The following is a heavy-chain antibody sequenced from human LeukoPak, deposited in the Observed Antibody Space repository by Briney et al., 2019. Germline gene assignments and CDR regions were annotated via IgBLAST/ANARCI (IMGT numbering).Heavy chain of an antibody. V-gene: IGHV3-74*01. J-gene: IGHJ4*02. CDR1: GFTFSSYS. CDR3: ARGARGSGTASDY. D-gene: IGHD3-10*01. Sequence: PGGSLRLSCAASGFTFSSYSMNWVRQAPGKGLEWVSRINSDGSSTNYADSVKGRFTISRDNAKNTLHLQMNSLRAEDTAVYYCARGARGSGTASDYWGQGTLVTVSS. CDR2: INSDGSST.